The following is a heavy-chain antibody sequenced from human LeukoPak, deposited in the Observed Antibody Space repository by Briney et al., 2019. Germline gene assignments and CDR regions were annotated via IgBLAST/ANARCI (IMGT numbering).Heavy chain of an antibody. J-gene: IGHJ4*02. CDR2: IYYSGST. V-gene: IGHV4-59*08. CDR1: GGSISSYY. CDR3: ARQAVTEYYFDY. Sequence: SETLSLTCTVSGGSISSYYWSWIRRPPGKGLEWIGYIYYSGSTNYNPSLKSRVTISVDTSKNQFSLKLSSVTAADTAVYYCARQAVTEYYFDYWGQGTLVTVSS. D-gene: IGHD4-23*01.